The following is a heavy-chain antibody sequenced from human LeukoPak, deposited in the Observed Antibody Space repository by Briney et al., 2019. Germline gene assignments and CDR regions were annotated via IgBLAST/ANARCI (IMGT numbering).Heavy chain of an antibody. V-gene: IGHV1-2*02. CDR1: GYTFTGYY. Sequence: GASVKVSCKASGYTFTGYYMHWVRQAPRQGLEWMGWINPNSGGTNYAQKFQGRVTMTRDTSISTAYMELSRLRSDDTAVYYCARVRSSGSYTDYWGQGTLVTVSS. CDR3: ARVRSSGSYTDY. CDR2: INPNSGGT. J-gene: IGHJ4*02. D-gene: IGHD1-26*01.